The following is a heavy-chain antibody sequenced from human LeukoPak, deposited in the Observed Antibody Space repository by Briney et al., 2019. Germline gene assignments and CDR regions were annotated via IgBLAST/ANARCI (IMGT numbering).Heavy chain of an antibody. V-gene: IGHV4-4*02. CDR3: RRRAGRDSNGAFDI. CDR2: IYHSEST. D-gene: IGHD6-19*01. CDR1: GDSISSSTW. J-gene: IGHJ3*02. Sequence: SGTLSLTCAVSGDSISSSTWWTWVRQPPGKGLEWIGEIYHSESTNSNPSLKSRVTISVDKSKNQFSLNLSSVTAADTAVYYCRRRAGRDSNGAFDIGGQGTVVTVSP.